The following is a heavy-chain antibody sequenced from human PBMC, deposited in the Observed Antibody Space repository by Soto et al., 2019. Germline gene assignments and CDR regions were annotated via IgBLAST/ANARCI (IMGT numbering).Heavy chain of an antibody. J-gene: IGHJ3*02. D-gene: IGHD3-22*01. V-gene: IGHV1-46*01. CDR2: INPSGGST. Sequence: GASVKVSCKASGYTFTSYYMHWVRQAPGQGLEWMGIINPSGGSTSYAQKFQGRVTMTRDTSTSTVYMELSSLRSEDTAVYYCAREKGGITMIVVVTAGAFDIWGQGTMVTVSS. CDR3: AREKGGITMIVVVTAGAFDI. CDR1: GYTFTSYY.